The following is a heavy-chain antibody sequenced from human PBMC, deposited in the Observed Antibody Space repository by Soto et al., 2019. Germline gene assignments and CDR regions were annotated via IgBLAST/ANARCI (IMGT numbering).Heavy chain of an antibody. D-gene: IGHD6-6*01. CDR2: ISSSSSYI. J-gene: IGHJ6*02. V-gene: IGHV3-21*01. CDR3: ARDREDSSSSVFYYYYGMDV. Sequence: GGSLRLSCAASGFTFSSYSMNWVRQAPGKGLEWVSSISSSSSYIYYADSVKGRFTISRDNAKNSLYLQMNSLRAEDTAVYYCARDREDSSSSVFYYYYGMDVWGQGTTVTVSS. CDR1: GFTFSSYS.